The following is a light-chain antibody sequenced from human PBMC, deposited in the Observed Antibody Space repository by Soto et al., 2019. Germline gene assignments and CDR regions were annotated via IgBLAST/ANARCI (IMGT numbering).Light chain of an antibody. CDR1: QSVSSY. CDR3: QQYNNWPWT. V-gene: IGKV3-15*01. CDR2: GAS. J-gene: IGKJ1*01. Sequence: EIVLTQSPATLSLSPGEIATLSCRASQSVSSYLAWYQQKPGQAPRLLIYGASTRATGIPARFSGSGSGTEFTLTISSLQSEDFAVYYCQQYNNWPWTFGQGTKVDIK.